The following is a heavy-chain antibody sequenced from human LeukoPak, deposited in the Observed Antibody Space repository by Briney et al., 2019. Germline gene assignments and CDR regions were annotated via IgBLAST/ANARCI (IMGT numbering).Heavy chain of an antibody. J-gene: IGHJ5*02. D-gene: IGHD3-22*01. CDR3: AREVYDSSGHAWFDP. Sequence: PEGSLRLSCAASGFTFSDYYMSWIRQAPGKGLEWVSYISSSGSTIYYADSVKGRFTISRDNAKNSLYLQMNSLRAEDTAVYYCAREVYDSSGHAWFDPWGQGTLVTVSS. CDR2: ISSSGSTI. CDR1: GFTFSDYY. V-gene: IGHV3-11*04.